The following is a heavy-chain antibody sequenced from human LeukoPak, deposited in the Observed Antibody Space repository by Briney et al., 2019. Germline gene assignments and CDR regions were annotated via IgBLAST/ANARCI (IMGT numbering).Heavy chain of an antibody. Sequence: SETLSLTCTVSGGSISSNGYYWAWFRQPPGKGLEWIGSIYYSGGTYYNPSLKSRVTISVDTSKNQFSLKLSSVTAADTAVYYCASLRTGDFDYWGQGALVTVSS. J-gene: IGHJ4*02. D-gene: IGHD3-10*01. CDR2: IYYSGGT. V-gene: IGHV4-39*01. CDR3: ASLRTGDFDY. CDR1: GGSISSNGYY.